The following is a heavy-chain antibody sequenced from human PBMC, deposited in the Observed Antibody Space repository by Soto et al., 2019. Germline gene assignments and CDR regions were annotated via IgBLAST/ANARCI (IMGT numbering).Heavy chain of an antibody. Sequence: GGSLRLSCSASGFTFNTFAMHWVRQTPGKGLEFVSAISSNGGNTYYADSVKGRFAISRDNSKNTLYLQMYSLRPEDTALYYCVKEGYMRSDWYGQFDFWGQGTLVTVSS. V-gene: IGHV3-64D*06. J-gene: IGHJ4*02. CDR1: GFTFNTFA. CDR3: VKEGYMRSDWYGQFDF. D-gene: IGHD6-19*01. CDR2: ISSNGGNT.